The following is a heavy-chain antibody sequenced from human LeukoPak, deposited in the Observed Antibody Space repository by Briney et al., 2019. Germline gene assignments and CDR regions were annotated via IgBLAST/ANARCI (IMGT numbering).Heavy chain of an antibody. D-gene: IGHD3-22*01. Sequence: GGSLRLSCAASGFTVSSNYMSWVRQVPGKGLEWVSVIYSGGSTYYADSVKGRFTISRHNSKNTLYLQMNSLRAEDTAVYYCAREGPDYYDSSGYTVYYYGMDVWGQGTTVTVSS. V-gene: IGHV3-53*04. J-gene: IGHJ6*02. CDR3: AREGPDYYDSSGYTVYYYGMDV. CDR1: GFTVSSNY. CDR2: IYSGGST.